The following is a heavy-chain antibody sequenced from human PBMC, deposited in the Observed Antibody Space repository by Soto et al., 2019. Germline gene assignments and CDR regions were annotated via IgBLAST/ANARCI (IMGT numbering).Heavy chain of an antibody. CDR3: AREGIAVAGHYGMDV. J-gene: IGHJ6*02. D-gene: IGHD6-19*01. CDR2: IYHSGRT. V-gene: IGHV4-4*02. Sequence: PPGKGLEWIGEIYHSGRTNYNPSLKSRVTISVDKSKNQFSLKLSSVTAADTAVYYCAREGIAVAGHYGMDVWGQGTTVTVSS.